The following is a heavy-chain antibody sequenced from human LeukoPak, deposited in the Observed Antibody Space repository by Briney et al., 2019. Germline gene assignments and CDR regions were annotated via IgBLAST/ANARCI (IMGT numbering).Heavy chain of an antibody. V-gene: IGHV3-20*04. CDR2: INWNGGST. Sequence: GRSLRLPCAASGFTFDDYGLSWVRQAPGKGLEWVYGINWNGGSTGYADSVKGQFTISRDNAKNSLYLQMNSLRAEDTALYYCARDLTYNWNYNFDYWGQGTLVTVSS. D-gene: IGHD1-7*01. CDR3: ARDLTYNWNYNFDY. J-gene: IGHJ4*02. CDR1: GFTFDDYG.